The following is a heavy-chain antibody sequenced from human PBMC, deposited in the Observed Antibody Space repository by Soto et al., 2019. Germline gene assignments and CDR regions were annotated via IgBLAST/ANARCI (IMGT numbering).Heavy chain of an antibody. CDR1: GYTFTGYY. V-gene: IGHV1-2*04. Sequence: ASVKVSCKASGYTFTGYYMHWVRQAPGQGLEWMGWINPNSGGTNYAQKFQGWVTMTRDTSISTAYMELSRLRSDDTAVYYCARDVLSGSGSYSTYYFDYWGQGTLVTVSS. CDR2: INPNSGGT. D-gene: IGHD3-10*01. CDR3: ARDVLSGSGSYSTYYFDY. J-gene: IGHJ4*02.